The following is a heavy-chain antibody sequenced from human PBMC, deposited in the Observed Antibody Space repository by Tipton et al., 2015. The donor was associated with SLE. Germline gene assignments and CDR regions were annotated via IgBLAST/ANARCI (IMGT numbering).Heavy chain of an antibody. Sequence: TLSLTCTVSGGSISSSSYYWGWIRQPPGKGLEWIWSIYYSGSTYYNPSLKSRVTISVDTSKNQFSLKLSSVTAADTAVYYCARVWEPNHYDFWSGYHYWYFALWGRGPLVTVSS. V-gene: IGHV4-39*07. J-gene: IGHJ2*01. CDR3: ARVWEPNHYDFWSGYHYWYFAL. CDR1: GGSISSSSYY. D-gene: IGHD3-3*01. CDR2: IYYSGST.